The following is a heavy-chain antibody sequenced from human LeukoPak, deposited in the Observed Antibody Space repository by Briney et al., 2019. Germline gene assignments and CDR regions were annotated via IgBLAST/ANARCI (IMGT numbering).Heavy chain of an antibody. J-gene: IGHJ4*02. CDR1: GFTFSSYG. D-gene: IGHD5-18*01. CDR3: AKDRLGYSYGHSDY. CDR2: ISYDGSNK. Sequence: PGRSLRLSCAASGFTFSSYGMHWVRQAPGKGLEWVAVISYDGSNKYYADSVKGRFTISRDNSKNTLYLQMNSLRAEDTAVYYCAKDRLGYSYGHSDYWGQGTLVTVSS. V-gene: IGHV3-30*18.